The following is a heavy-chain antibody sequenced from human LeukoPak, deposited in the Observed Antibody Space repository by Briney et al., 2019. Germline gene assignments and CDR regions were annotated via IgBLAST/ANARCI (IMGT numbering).Heavy chain of an antibody. J-gene: IGHJ4*02. Sequence: GGSLRLSCAGSGFMFTSYALSWVRQAPGKGLEWVATVSGIGDNTHYADSVKGRFTISRDNSKNTLHLQMNSPRAEDTAVYYCAKSFDDYGDYADPDYWGQGTLVTVSS. CDR2: VSGIGDNT. CDR1: GFMFTSYA. D-gene: IGHD4-17*01. V-gene: IGHV3-23*01. CDR3: AKSFDDYGDYADPDY.